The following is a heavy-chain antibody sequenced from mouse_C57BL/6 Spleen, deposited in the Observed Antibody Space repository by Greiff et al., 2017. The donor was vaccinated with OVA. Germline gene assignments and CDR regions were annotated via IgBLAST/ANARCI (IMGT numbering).Heavy chain of an antibody. CDR1: GYTFTDHT. CDR2: IYPRDGST. CDR3: ARPPVYYYGSRGAMDY. J-gene: IGHJ4*01. D-gene: IGHD1-1*01. V-gene: IGHV1-78*01. Sequence: VQLVESDAELVKPGASVKISCKVSGYTFTDHTIHWMKQRPEQGLEWIGYIYPRDGSTKYNEKFKGKATLTADKSSSTAYMQLNSLTSEDSAVYFCARPPVYYYGSRGAMDYWGQGTSVTVSS.